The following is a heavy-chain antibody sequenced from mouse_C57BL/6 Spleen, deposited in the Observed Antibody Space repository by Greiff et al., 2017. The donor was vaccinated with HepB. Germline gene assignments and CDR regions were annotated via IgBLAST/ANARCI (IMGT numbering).Heavy chain of an antibody. CDR3: ARYLTGHWYFDV. CDR2: IRNKANGYTT. CDR1: GFTFTDYY. Sequence: EVQGVESGGGLVQPGGSLSLSCAASGFTFTDYYMSWVRQPPGKALEWLGFIRNKANGYTTEYSASVKGRFTISRDNSQSILYLQMNALRAEDSATYYCARYLTGHWYFDVWGTGTTVTVSS. J-gene: IGHJ1*03. V-gene: IGHV7-3*01. D-gene: IGHD4-1*01.